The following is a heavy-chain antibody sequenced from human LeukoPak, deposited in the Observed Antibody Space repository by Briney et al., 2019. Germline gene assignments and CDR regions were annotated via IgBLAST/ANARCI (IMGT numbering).Heavy chain of an antibody. CDR2: IYYSGST. CDR1: GGSISSSSYY. V-gene: IGHV4-39*01. Sequence: PSETLSLTCTVSGGSISSSSYYWGWIRQPPGKGLEWIGTIYYSGSTYQNSSLKSRVTISKDTSKNQFTLKLSFVTAADTAVYFCARGWQLSDYFDYWGQGTLVTVSS. CDR3: ARGWQLSDYFDY. J-gene: IGHJ4*02. D-gene: IGHD4-23*01.